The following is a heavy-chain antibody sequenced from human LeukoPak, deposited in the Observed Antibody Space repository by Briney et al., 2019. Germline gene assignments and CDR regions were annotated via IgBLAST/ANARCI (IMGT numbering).Heavy chain of an antibody. CDR3: ARSTPRDAFDI. CDR2: IYHSGST. CDR1: GGSISSGGYS. D-gene: IGHD2-15*01. J-gene: IGHJ3*02. Sequence: SQALSLTCAVSGGSISSGGYSWSWIRQPPGKGLEWIGYIYHSGSTYYNPSLKSRVTISVDRSKNQFSLKLSSVTAADTAVYYCARSTPRDAFDIWGQGTMVTVSS. V-gene: IGHV4-30-2*01.